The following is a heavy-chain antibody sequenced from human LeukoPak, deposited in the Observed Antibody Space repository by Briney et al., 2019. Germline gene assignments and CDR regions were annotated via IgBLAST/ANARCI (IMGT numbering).Heavy chain of an antibody. CDR1: GASISRYC. D-gene: IGHD6-13*01. Sequence: PSETLSPTCTVSGASISRYCWSWVRQPPGKGLEWIGYIDDSGSTDYKSSLKSRVTISVDTSNNQFSLKLNSVTAADTAVYYCARVIELDYFDYWGQGTLVTVSS. J-gene: IGHJ4*02. CDR3: ARVIELDYFDY. V-gene: IGHV4-59*01. CDR2: IDDSGST.